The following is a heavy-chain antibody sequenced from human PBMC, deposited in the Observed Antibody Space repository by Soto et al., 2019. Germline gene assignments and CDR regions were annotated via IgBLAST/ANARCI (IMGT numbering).Heavy chain of an antibody. CDR1: GLWFSSW. J-gene: IGHJ4*02. CDR2: TTQDGSGK. D-gene: IGHD5-18*01. V-gene: IGHV3-7*01. CDR3: ASLDTAMIKTAGY. Sequence: GGSLTVSCGACGLWFSSWMTWVRQDPGKGLEWVAMTTQDGSGKHYVDSVKGRFTISRDSAKNSMYLQMNSLTVEDTAMYYCASLDTAMIKTAGYWGQGTQVTVSS.